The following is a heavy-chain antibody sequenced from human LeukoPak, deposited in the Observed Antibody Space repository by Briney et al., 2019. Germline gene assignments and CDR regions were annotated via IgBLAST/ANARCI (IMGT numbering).Heavy chain of an antibody. CDR2: ISSSGSSI. V-gene: IGHV3-48*03. J-gene: IGHJ6*02. D-gene: IGHD3-10*01. CDR1: GFTLSTNE. Sequence: GSLRLSCAASGFTLSTNEMNWVRQPPGKGLDWVSYISSSGSSIYYADSVKGRFTISRDNAKNSLYLQMNSLRAEDTAVYYCARPGYYYGMDVWGQGTTVTVSS. CDR3: ARPGYYYGMDV.